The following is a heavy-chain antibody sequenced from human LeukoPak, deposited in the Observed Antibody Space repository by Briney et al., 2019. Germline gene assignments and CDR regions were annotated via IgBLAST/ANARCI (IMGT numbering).Heavy chain of an antibody. Sequence: GGSLRLSCAASGFTFSSYAMSWVRQAPGKGLEWVSAISGSGGSTYYADSVEGRFTISRDNSKNTLYLQMNSLRAEDTAVYYCAKDRIIVGATFFDYWGQGTLVTVSS. J-gene: IGHJ4*02. CDR3: AKDRIIVGATFFDY. D-gene: IGHD1-26*01. CDR2: ISGSGGST. CDR1: GFTFSSYA. V-gene: IGHV3-23*01.